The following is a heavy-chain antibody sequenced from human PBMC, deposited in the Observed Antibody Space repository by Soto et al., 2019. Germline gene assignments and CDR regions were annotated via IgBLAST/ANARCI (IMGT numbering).Heavy chain of an antibody. CDR3: ARDKYYGMDV. CDR1: GGSISSYY. CDR2: IYYSGSS. Sequence: SETLSLTCTVTGGSISSYYWRWIRQPPGKGLEWSGYIYYSGSSNYNPSLKSRVTISVGTSKNQFSLKLSSVTAADTAVYYCARDKYYGMDVSAQGTTVTVYS. V-gene: IGHV4-59*01. J-gene: IGHJ6*02.